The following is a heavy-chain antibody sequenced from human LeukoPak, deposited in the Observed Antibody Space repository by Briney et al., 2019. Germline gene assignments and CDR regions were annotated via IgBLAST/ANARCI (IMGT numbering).Heavy chain of an antibody. D-gene: IGHD1-26*01. CDR1: GYTFTSYG. CDR2: ISAYNGNT. Sequence: ASVKVSCKASGYTFTSYGISWVRQAPGQGLEWMGWISAYNGNTNYAQKLQGRVTMTTDTSTSTAYMELRSLRSDDTAVYYCARDRVYSGSYYPYYYYYGMDVWGQGTTVTVSS. CDR3: ARDRVYSGSYYPYYYYYGMDV. J-gene: IGHJ6*02. V-gene: IGHV1-18*01.